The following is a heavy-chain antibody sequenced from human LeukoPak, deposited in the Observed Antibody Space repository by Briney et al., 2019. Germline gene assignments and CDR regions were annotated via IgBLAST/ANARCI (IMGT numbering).Heavy chain of an antibody. J-gene: IGHJ6*03. CDR3: AKDRCSNSIGCLYYYMDV. CDR2: ISSSSRYI. V-gene: IGHV3-21*06. Sequence: GGSLRLSCAASEFTSSTYSMNWVRQAPGKGLEWVSCISSSSRYIYYADSVKGRFTISRDNAKNSLYLQMNSLRAEDTAVYYCAKDRCSNSIGCLYYYMDVWGKGTMVTISS. D-gene: IGHD2/OR15-2a*01. CDR1: EFTSSTYS.